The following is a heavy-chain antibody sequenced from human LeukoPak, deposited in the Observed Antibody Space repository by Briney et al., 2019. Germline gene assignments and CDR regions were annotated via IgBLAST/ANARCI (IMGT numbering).Heavy chain of an antibody. V-gene: IGHV4-61*02. CDR2: VYTTGDT. CDR1: GGSISSGAYY. J-gene: IGHJ4*02. CDR3: ARDSCSSNSCSFDY. D-gene: IGHD2-2*01. Sequence: SETLSLTCTVSGGSISSGAYYWSWIRQPAGKGLEWVGRVYTTGDTNYNPSLKSRVTMSIDTSKNEFSLQVNSVTAADTAVYYCARDSCSSNSCSFDYWGRGTHVTVSS.